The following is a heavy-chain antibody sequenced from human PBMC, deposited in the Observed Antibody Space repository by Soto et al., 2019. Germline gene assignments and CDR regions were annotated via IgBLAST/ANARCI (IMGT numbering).Heavy chain of an antibody. CDR1: GFTFSSHW. CDR3: ARPLGMYGDYNDAFDI. CDR2: IKQDGSEK. J-gene: IGHJ3*02. D-gene: IGHD4-17*01. V-gene: IGHV3-7*01. Sequence: PGGSLRLSCAASGFTFSSHWMSWVRQAPGKGLEWVANIKQDGSEKYYVDSVKGRFTISRDNAKNSLYLQMNSLRAEDTAVYYCARPLGMYGDYNDAFDIWGPGTMVTVSS.